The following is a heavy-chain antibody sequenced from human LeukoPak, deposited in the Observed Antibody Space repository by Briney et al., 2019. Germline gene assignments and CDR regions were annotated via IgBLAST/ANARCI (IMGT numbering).Heavy chain of an antibody. Sequence: PSQTLSLTCTVYGGSISSGDYYWSWIRQPPGKGREWIGYIYYSGSTYYNPSLKSRVTLSVDSSKNQFSLKLSSVAAADTAVYYCARGENYDILTGYLFDYWGQGTLVTVSS. D-gene: IGHD3-9*01. V-gene: IGHV4-30-4*01. CDR2: IYYSGST. J-gene: IGHJ4*02. CDR1: GGSISSGDYY. CDR3: ARGENYDILTGYLFDY.